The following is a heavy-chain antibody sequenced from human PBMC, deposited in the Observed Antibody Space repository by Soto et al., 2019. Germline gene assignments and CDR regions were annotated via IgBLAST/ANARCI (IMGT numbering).Heavy chain of an antibody. CDR3: ARGPFTDSYYYYGMDV. J-gene: IGHJ6*02. D-gene: IGHD4-4*01. CDR1: GGTFSSYA. Sequence: GASVKVSCKASGGTFSSYAISWVRQAPGQGLEWMGGIIPIFGTANYAQKFQGRVTITADESTSTAYMELSSLRSEDTAVYYCARGPFTDSYYYYGMDVWGQGTTVTVSS. V-gene: IGHV1-69*13. CDR2: IIPIFGTA.